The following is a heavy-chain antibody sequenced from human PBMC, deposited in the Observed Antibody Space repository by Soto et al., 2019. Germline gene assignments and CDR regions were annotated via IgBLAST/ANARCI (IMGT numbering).Heavy chain of an antibody. V-gene: IGHV3-23*01. Sequence: EVQLLESGGGLVQPGGSLRLSCAASGFTFSSYAMRWVRQAPGKGREWVSAISGSGDSTYYADSVKGRFTASRDTSKNTLYLQMNSLRAEDTAVYYCARRGSGSYYDYWGQGTLVTVSS. CDR2: ISGSGDST. CDR3: ARRGSGSYYDY. CDR1: GFTFSSYA. J-gene: IGHJ4*02. D-gene: IGHD1-26*01.